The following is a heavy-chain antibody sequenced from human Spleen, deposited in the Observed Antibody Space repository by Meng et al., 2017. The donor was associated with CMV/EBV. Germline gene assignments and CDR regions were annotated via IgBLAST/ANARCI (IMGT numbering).Heavy chain of an antibody. CDR3: AHSTPYYDASGWAHEAFDI. J-gene: IGHJ3*02. D-gene: IGHD3-22*01. CDR1: GGTFRSYA. Sequence: SVKVSCKASGGTFRSYAINWVRQAPGQGLEWMGGIIPIFGPPKYAQKFQGRATITTDEFTSTEYMELSSLRSEDTAVYYCAHSTPYYDASGWAHEAFDIWGQGTMVTVS. V-gene: IGHV1-69*05. CDR2: IIPIFGPP.